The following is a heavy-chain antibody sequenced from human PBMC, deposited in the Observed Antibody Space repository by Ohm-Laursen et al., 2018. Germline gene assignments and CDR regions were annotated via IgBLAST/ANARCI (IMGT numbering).Heavy chain of an antibody. CDR1: GLTFSSYG. CDR3: ARDSSGWYEPLGYFDY. CDR2: IWHAGSNK. Sequence: SLRVSCTAFGLTFSSYGMHWVRPAPGKGLAWVAVIWHAGSNKYYADSGKGRFTISRDNSKNTLYLQMNSLRAEDTAVYYCARDSSGWYEPLGYFDYWGQGTLVTVSS. V-gene: IGHV3-33*01. J-gene: IGHJ4*02. D-gene: IGHD6-13*01.